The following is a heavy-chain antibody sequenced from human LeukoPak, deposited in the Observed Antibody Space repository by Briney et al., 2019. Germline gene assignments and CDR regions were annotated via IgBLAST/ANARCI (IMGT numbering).Heavy chain of an antibody. V-gene: IGHV1-2*02. CDR1: GYTFTGYY. D-gene: IGHD2-15*01. J-gene: IGHJ4*01. CDR3: ARVVGGNYFDY. Sequence: GASVKVSCKASGYTFTGYYMHWVRQAPGQGLEWMGWINPNNGGTNYAQKFRGRVTMTRDTSISTAYMELSGLGPDDTAVYYCARVVGGNYFDYWGQGTLVTVAS. CDR2: INPNNGGT.